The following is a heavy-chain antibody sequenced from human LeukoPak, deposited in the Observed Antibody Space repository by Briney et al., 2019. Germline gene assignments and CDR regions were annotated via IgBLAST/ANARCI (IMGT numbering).Heavy chain of an antibody. CDR2: ITTTSTTI. CDR1: GFTFSIYS. V-gene: IGHV3-48*02. J-gene: IGHJ4*02. CDR3: ARDLPDY. Sequence: GGSLRLSCAASGFTFSIYSMNWFRQAPGKGLEWVSYITTTSTTIYYADSVKGRFTMSRDSAKNSLYLQMNSLRDEDTAVYYCARDLPDYWGQGTPVTVSS.